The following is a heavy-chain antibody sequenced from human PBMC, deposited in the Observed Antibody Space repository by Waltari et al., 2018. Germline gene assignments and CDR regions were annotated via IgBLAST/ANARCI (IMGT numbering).Heavy chain of an antibody. CDR1: GYTFTSYD. Sequence: QVQLVQSGAEVKKPGASVKVSCKASGYTFTSYDINWVRQATGQGLVWMGGMNPNSGNTGYAQKVQGRVTMTRNTSISTAYMELSSLRSEDTAMYYCARSPTRVPAAINFDYWGQGTLVTVSS. V-gene: IGHV1-8*02. CDR2: MNPNSGNT. J-gene: IGHJ4*02. D-gene: IGHD2-2*01. CDR3: ARSPTRVPAAINFDY.